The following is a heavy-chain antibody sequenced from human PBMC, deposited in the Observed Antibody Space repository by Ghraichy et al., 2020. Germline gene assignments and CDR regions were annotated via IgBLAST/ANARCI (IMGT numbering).Heavy chain of an antibody. CDR1: GGSFSGYY. V-gene: IGHV4-34*01. D-gene: IGHD3-22*01. J-gene: IGHJ6*02. CDR3: ARGDHSSGYPFVWYGMDV. Sequence: SETLSLTCAVYGGSFSGYYWSWIRQPPGKGLEWIGEINHSGSTNYNPSLKSRVTISVDTSKNQFSLKLSSVTAADTAVYYCARGDHSSGYPFVWYGMDVWGQGTTVTVSS. CDR2: INHSGST.